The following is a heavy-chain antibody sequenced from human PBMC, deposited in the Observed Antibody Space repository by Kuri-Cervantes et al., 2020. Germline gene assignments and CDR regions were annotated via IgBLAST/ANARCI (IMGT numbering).Heavy chain of an antibody. CDR1: GGTFINYA. CDR3: ARGLYCGGDCYSYNPWVIDY. CDR2: INPSGGST. V-gene: IGHV1-46*01. Sequence: ASVKVSCKASGGTFINYAISWVRQAPGQGLEWMGIINPSGGSTSYAQKFQGRVTMTRDTSTSTVYMELSSLRSEDTAVYYCARGLYCGGDCYSYNPWVIDYWGQGTLVTVSS. J-gene: IGHJ4*02. D-gene: IGHD2-21*02.